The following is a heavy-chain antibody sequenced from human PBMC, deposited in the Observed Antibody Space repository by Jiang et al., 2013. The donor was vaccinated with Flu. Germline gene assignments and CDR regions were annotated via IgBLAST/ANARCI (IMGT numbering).Heavy chain of an antibody. CDR2: ISYDGGNK. CDR1: GFTFSSYA. CDR3: ARVSTSEDYYDSSGYLDY. V-gene: IGHV3-30-3*01. Sequence: LVESGGGVVQPGRSLRLSCAASGFTFSSYAMHWVRQAPGKGLEWVAVISYDGGNKYYADSVKGRFTISRDNSKNTLYLQMNSLRAEDTAVYYCARVSTSEDYYDSSGYLDYWGQGTLVTVSS. D-gene: IGHD3-22*01. J-gene: IGHJ4*02.